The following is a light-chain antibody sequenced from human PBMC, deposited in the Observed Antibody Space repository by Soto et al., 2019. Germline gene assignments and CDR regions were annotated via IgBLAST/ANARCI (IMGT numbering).Light chain of an antibody. CDR3: QQYTNTNNPRM. Sequence: DIQVTQSPPTLSASVGDRVTITCRASQTISTWMAWYQQKPGKAPKLLVYDASTLQSGVASRFSGSGSGTEFTLIISGLQPDDSATYYCQQYTNTNNPRMFAQGTKVDIK. V-gene: IGKV1-5*01. CDR1: QTISTW. J-gene: IGKJ2*01. CDR2: DAS.